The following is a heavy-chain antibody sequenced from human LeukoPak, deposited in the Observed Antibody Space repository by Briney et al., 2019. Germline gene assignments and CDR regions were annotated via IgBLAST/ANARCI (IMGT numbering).Heavy chain of an antibody. J-gene: IGHJ4*02. V-gene: IGHV3-30*02. Sequence: GGSLRLSCAASGFTFSSYGMHWVRQAPGKGLEWVAFIRYDGSNKYYADSVKGRFTISRDNSKNTLYLQMNSLRAGDTAVYYCASGPRQYYYDSSGYYSWGQGTLVTVSS. CDR3: ASGPRQYYYDSSGYYS. CDR1: GFTFSSYG. D-gene: IGHD3-22*01. CDR2: IRYDGSNK.